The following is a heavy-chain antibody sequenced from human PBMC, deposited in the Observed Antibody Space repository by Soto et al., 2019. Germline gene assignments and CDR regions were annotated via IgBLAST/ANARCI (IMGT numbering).Heavy chain of an antibody. CDR2: ISAYNGNT. J-gene: IGHJ6*02. CDR1: GYTFTSYG. Sequence: ASVKVSCKASGYTFTSYGISWVRQAPGQGLEWMGWISAYNGNTNYAQKLQGRVTMTTDTSTSTAYMELRSLRSDDTAVYYCARFYYDILTGYYNYYYYGMDVWGQGTTVTVSS. D-gene: IGHD3-9*01. V-gene: IGHV1-18*01. CDR3: ARFYYDILTGYYNYYYYGMDV.